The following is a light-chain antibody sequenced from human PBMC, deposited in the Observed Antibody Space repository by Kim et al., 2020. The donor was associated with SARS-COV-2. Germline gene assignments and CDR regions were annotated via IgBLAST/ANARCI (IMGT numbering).Light chain of an antibody. CDR2: GAA. CDR1: QSVRSSY. CDR3: QQYGSSPT. V-gene: IGKV3-20*01. Sequence: EIVLTQSPGTLSLSPGERATLSCRASQSVRSSYLAWYQQKPGQAPRLLIYGAASRATGIPDRFSGSGSGTDFTLTISRLEPEDFAVYYCQQYGSSPTFGSGTKVDIK. J-gene: IGKJ3*01.